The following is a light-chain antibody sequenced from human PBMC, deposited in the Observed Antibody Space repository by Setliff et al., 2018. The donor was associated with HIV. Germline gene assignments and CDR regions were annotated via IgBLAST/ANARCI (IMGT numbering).Light chain of an antibody. J-gene: IGLJ1*01. Sequence: QTVVTQEPSLSVSPGGTVTLTCGLSSGAVSNSHKPSWYQQTPGQPPRTLIYDTNSRSSGVPDRSSGSIFGNTAALTITGAQADDESDYYCLLFMSTAYVFGTGTKVTVL. CDR1: SGAVSNSHK. V-gene: IGLV8-61*01. CDR2: DTN. CDR3: LLFMSTAYV.